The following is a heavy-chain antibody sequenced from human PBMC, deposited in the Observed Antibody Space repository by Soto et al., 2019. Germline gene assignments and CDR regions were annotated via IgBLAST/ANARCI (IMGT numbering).Heavy chain of an antibody. Sequence: ASVKVSCKTSGYTFRNYAISWVRQAPGKGSEWMGWISSYKSNNGDSKSAQMMQGRVTMTIERSATTAYMELRGMRADETAVWSSPSSELERGQVVYSALDVSAQGTTVTVS. D-gene: IGHD1-1*01. J-gene: IGHJ6*02. CDR3: PSSELERGQVVYSALDV. CDR2: ISSYKSNNGDS. V-gene: IGHV1-18*04. CDR1: GYTFRNYA.